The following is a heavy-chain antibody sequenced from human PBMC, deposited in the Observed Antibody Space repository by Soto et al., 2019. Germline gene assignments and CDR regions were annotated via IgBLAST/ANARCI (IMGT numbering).Heavy chain of an antibody. CDR3: ARALGDLGWFDP. CDR1: GFTFSSYG. Sequence: QVPLVESGGGVVQPGRSLRLSCAASGFTFSSYGMHWVRQAPGKGLEWVAVIWYDGSNKYYADSVKGRFTISRDNSKNTLYLQMNSLRAEDTAVYYCARALGDLGWFDPWGQGTLVTVSS. J-gene: IGHJ5*02. D-gene: IGHD4-17*01. CDR2: IWYDGSNK. V-gene: IGHV3-33*01.